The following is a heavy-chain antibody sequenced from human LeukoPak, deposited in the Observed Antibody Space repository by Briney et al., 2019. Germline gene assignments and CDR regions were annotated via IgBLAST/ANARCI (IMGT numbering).Heavy chain of an antibody. CDR1: GFTFSSYW. Sequence: GGSLRLSCAASGFTFSSYWMTWVRQAPGKGLEWVANIKQDGSEKYYVDSVRGRFTISRDNAKNSLSLEMNSLRAEDSAVYFCARGIGVGATGPTGYWGQGTLVTVSS. D-gene: IGHD1-26*01. J-gene: IGHJ4*02. V-gene: IGHV3-7*01. CDR2: IKQDGSEK. CDR3: ARGIGVGATGPTGY.